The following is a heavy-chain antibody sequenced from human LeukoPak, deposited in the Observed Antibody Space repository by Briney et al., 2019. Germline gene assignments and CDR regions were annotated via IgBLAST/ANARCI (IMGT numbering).Heavy chain of an antibody. CDR1: GFTFSSYG. CDR2: IRYDGSNK. V-gene: IGHV3-30*02. D-gene: IGHD3-22*01. J-gene: IGHJ4*02. CDR3: AKGDSSGYYYLDY. Sequence: GGSLRLSCAASGFTFSSYGMHWVRQAPGKGLEWVAFIRYDGSNKYYADSVKGRFTISRDNSKNTLYLQMNSLRAEDTAVYYCAKGDSSGYYYLDYWGQGTLVTVSS.